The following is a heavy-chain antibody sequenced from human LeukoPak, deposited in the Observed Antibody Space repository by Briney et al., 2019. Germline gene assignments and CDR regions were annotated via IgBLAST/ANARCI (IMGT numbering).Heavy chain of an antibody. Sequence: GGSLRLSCAASGFTFGDYGMSWVRQGPGKGLEWVSGINWNGDSTGYADSVKGRFTISRDNAKNTLYLQMNSLRAEDMALYYCARPGYSTDWGRFDPWGQGTLVTVSS. V-gene: IGHV3-20*04. J-gene: IGHJ5*02. D-gene: IGHD6-19*01. CDR1: GFTFGDYG. CDR2: INWNGDST. CDR3: ARPGYSTDWGRFDP.